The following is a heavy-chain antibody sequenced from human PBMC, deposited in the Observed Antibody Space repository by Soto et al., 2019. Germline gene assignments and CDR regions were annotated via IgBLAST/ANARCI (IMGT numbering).Heavy chain of an antibody. V-gene: IGHV4-34*01. CDR3: SRGLHITRARDGMDV. CDR1: GGSFSGSFSGYY. J-gene: IGHJ6*02. D-gene: IGHD2-2*01. Sequence: QVQLQQWGAGLLKPAETLSLTCAVYGGSFSGSFSGYYWTWTRQPPGKWLEWIGEINHSGTTNYNPSLKSRVTISVDTSKNQFSLNLSSVTAADTAVYYCSRGLHITRARDGMDVWGPGTTDAVSS. CDR2: INHSGTT.